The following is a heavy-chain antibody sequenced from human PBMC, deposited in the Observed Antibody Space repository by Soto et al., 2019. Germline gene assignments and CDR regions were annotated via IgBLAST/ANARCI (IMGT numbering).Heavy chain of an antibody. CDR2: IFYSGST. D-gene: IGHD3-22*01. J-gene: IGHJ4*02. CDR1: GGSISSSSYY. V-gene: IGHV4-39*07. CDR3: ARVIEGSGSYYSDY. Sequence: SETLSLTCTVSGGSISSSSYYWGWIRQPPGKGLEWIGSIFYSGSTNYNPSLKSRVTISVDTSKNQFSLKLSSVTAAGTAVYYCARVIEGSGSYYSDYWGQGTQVTVSS.